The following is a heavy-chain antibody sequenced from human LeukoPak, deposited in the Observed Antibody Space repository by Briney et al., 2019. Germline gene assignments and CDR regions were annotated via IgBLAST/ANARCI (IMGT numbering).Heavy chain of an antibody. J-gene: IGHJ4*02. CDR3: ARMGTLIYY. CDR1: GFTVSSNY. Sequence: GGSLRLSCAASGFTVSSNYMSWVRQAPGKGLEWGSVIYSGGSTYYADSVKGRFTICRDTSKNTLYLQMNSLRAEYTAVYYCARMGTLIYYGGQGTLVTVSS. V-gene: IGHV3-66*01. D-gene: IGHD1-14*01. CDR2: IYSGGST.